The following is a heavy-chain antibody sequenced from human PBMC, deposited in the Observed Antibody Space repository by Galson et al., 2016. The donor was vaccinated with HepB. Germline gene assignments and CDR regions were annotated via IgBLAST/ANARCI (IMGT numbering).Heavy chain of an antibody. D-gene: IGHD6-6*01. CDR3: TTGSSSGFWSSFDY. V-gene: IGHV3-9*01. CDR2: ITWNSGRI. J-gene: IGHJ4*02. Sequence: SLRLSCAASGFSFESYTMHWVRQPPGKGLEWVSGITWNSGRIHYADSVKGRFTISRDNAKNSLYLQMSSLRTEDTAFYYCTTGSSSGFWSSFDYWGQGTLVTASS. CDR1: GFSFESYT.